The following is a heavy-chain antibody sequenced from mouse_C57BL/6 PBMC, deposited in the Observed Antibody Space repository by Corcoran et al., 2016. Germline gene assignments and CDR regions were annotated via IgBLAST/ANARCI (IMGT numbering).Heavy chain of an antibody. Sequence: EVQLQQSGPELVKPGASVKISCKASGYTFTDYYMNWVKQSHGKSLEWIGDINPNNGGTSYNQKFKGKATLTVDKSSSTAYMKLRSLTSEDSAVYYCARSGYDGYLYYFDYWGQGTTLTVSS. D-gene: IGHD2-3*01. CDR3: ARSGYDGYLYYFDY. J-gene: IGHJ2*01. V-gene: IGHV1-26*01. CDR2: INPNNGGT. CDR1: GYTFTDYY.